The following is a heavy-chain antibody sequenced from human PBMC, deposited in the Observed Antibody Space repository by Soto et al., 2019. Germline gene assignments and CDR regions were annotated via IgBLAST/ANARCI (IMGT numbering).Heavy chain of an antibody. CDR2: IYHSGST. J-gene: IGHJ2*01. Sequence: QLKLKESGSGLVKPSQTLSLTCAVSGVSISSGGYYWRWIRQPPGKGLEWIGYIYHSGSTYYNPSRKCRVTISVDRSKNQFSLKLSSVTAADTAVYYGARLPGRWGRGTLITVSS. CDR3: ARLPGR. V-gene: IGHV4-30-2*01. CDR1: GVSISSGGYY.